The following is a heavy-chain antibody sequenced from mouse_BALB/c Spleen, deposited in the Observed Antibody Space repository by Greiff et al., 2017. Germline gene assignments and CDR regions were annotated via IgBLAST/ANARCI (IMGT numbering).Heavy chain of an antibody. D-gene: IGHD2-1*01. J-gene: IGHJ2*01. CDR1: GFNIKDYY. Sequence: VQLKESGAELVRSGASVKLSCTASGFNIKDYYMHWVKQRPEQGLEWIGWIDPENGDTEYAPKFQGKATMTADTSSNTAYLQLSSLTSEDTAVYYCNALYYGNYYFDYWGQGTTLTVSS. CDR3: NALYYGNYYFDY. V-gene: IGHV14-4*02. CDR2: IDPENGDT.